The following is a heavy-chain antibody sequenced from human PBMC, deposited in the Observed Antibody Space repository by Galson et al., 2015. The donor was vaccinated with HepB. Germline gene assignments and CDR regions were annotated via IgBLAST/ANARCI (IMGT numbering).Heavy chain of an antibody. J-gene: IGHJ4*02. Sequence: SLRLSCAASGFTFSSYWMNWVRQAPGKGLVWVSRINTDGSSTSYADSVKGRFTISRDNAKNTLYLQMNSLRAEDPAVYYCARGDTAMGLFFDYWGQGTLVTVSS. CDR1: GFTFSSYW. CDR2: INTDGSST. CDR3: ARGDTAMGLFFDY. D-gene: IGHD5-18*01. V-gene: IGHV3-74*01.